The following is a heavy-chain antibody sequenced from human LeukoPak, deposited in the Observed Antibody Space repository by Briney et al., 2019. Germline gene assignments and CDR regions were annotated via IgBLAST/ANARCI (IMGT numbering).Heavy chain of an antibody. CDR2: VYYTGSI. J-gene: IGHJ4*02. CDR1: GASISSGNYY. Sequence: SETLSLTCTVSGASISSGNYYWGWIRQPPGKGLEYIGSVYYTGSIHYNPSLTSRVTISADTSKNQFSLKVSSVTAADTAVYYCARLSYGEHDYWGQGTLVTVSS. D-gene: IGHD3-10*01. CDR3: ARLSYGEHDY. V-gene: IGHV4-39*01.